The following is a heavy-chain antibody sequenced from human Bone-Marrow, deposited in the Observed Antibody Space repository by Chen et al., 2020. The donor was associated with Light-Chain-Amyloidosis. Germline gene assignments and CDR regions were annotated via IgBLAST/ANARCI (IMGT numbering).Heavy chain of an antibody. CDR1: GFTFNNYA. Sequence: VQLVESGGGLVQPGGSLRLSCAASGFTFNNYAMTWVRQAPGKGLEWVSSISSSSSYIYYADSVKGRFTISRDNAKNSLYLQINSLRAEDTAVYYCARRGSTGTAVDYWGQGTLVTVSS. J-gene: IGHJ4*02. V-gene: IGHV3-21*01. CDR2: ISSSSSYI. CDR3: ARRGSTGTAVDY. D-gene: IGHD4-4*01.